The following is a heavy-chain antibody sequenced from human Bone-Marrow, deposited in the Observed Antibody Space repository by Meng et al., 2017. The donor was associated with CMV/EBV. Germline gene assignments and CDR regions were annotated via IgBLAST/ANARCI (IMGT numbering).Heavy chain of an antibody. CDR3: AREGGPDRGLWFGELLEDYYYYGMDV. CDR1: GFTFSDYY. J-gene: IGHJ6*02. Sequence: WGSLRLSCAASGFTFSDYYMSWIRQAPGKGLELVSYISSSGSTIYYADSVKGSFNISRDNGQNSLYLQMTSLRAEDTAVYYCAREGGPDRGLWFGELLEDYYYYGMDVWGQGTTVTVSS. D-gene: IGHD3-10*01. CDR2: ISSSGSTI. V-gene: IGHV3-11*01.